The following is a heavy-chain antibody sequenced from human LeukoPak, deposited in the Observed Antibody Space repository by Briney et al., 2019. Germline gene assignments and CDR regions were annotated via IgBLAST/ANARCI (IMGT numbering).Heavy chain of an antibody. CDR2: IKEDGSEK. CDR3: ARDLSRDGYQVFDM. D-gene: IGHD5-24*01. J-gene: IGHJ3*02. Sequence: GGSLRLSCAASGFTFTSYWMSWVRQAPGKGLEWEANIKEDGSEKYYVGSVKGRFTISRDNAKNSLHLQMNSLRAEDTAVYYCARDLSRDGYQVFDMWGQGTMVTVSS. V-gene: IGHV3-7*01. CDR1: GFTFTSYW.